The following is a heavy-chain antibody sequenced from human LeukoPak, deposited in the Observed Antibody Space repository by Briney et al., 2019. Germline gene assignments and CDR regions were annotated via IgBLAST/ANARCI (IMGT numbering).Heavy chain of an antibody. Sequence: GGSLRLSCAASGFTFRDYYMSWIRQAPGKGLEWVSYISSSGSTIYYADSVKGRFTNSRDNAKNSLYLQMNSLRAEDTAVYYCASETSGYYYYGMDVWGKGTTVTVSS. CDR1: GFTFRDYY. V-gene: IGHV3-11*01. CDR2: ISSSGSTI. CDR3: ASETSGYYYYGMDV. J-gene: IGHJ6*04.